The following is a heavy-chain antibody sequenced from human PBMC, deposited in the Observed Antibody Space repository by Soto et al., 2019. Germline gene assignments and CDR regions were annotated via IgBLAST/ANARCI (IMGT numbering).Heavy chain of an antibody. CDR2: ISAYNGNT. J-gene: IGHJ4*02. D-gene: IGHD3-22*01. CDR3: ARDLIDYYDSSGYYYSGY. Sequence: QVQLVQSGAEVKKPGASVKVSCKASGYTFTSYGISWVRQAPGQGLEWMGWISAYNGNTNYAQKLQGRVTMTTDTSTITAYMELRSLRSDDTAVYYCARDLIDYYDSSGYYYSGYWGQGTLVTVSS. CDR1: GYTFTSYG. V-gene: IGHV1-18*01.